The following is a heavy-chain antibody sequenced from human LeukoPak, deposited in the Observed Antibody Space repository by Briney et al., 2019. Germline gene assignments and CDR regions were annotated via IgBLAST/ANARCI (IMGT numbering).Heavy chain of an antibody. CDR3: ARHATWSMTTVD. D-gene: IGHD4-23*01. J-gene: IGHJ4*02. CDR2: IYYSGST. CDR1: GGSISSYY. V-gene: IGHV4-59*08. Sequence: SETLSLTCTVSGGSISSYYWSWIRQPPGKGLEWIGYIYYSGSTNYNPSLKSRVTISVDTSKNQFSPKLSSVTAADTAVYYCARHATWSMTTVDWGQGTLVTVSS.